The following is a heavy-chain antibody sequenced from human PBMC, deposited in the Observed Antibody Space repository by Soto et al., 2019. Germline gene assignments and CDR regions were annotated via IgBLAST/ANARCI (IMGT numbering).Heavy chain of an antibody. J-gene: IGHJ6*02. V-gene: IGHV3-30*18. CDR3: AKSSGSSSPYYYYGMDV. D-gene: IGHD6-6*01. CDR2: ISYDGSNK. Sequence: GGSLRLSCAASGFTFSSYGMHWVRQAPGKGLEWVAVISYDGSNKYYADSVKGRFTISRDNSRNTLYLQMNSLRAEDTAVYYCAKSSGSSSPYYYYGMDVWGQGTTVTVSS. CDR1: GFTFSSYG.